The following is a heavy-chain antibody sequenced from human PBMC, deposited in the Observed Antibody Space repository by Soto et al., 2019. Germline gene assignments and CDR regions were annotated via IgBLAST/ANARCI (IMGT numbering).Heavy chain of an antibody. CDR3: ARESAALNWFDP. CDR2: ISSSSSTI. D-gene: IGHD2-2*01. J-gene: IGHJ5*02. CDR1: GFTFGSYS. V-gene: IGHV3-48*02. Sequence: VQLVESGGGLVQPGVSLRRSCAASGFTFGSYSMNWVRQAPGKGLEWVSYISSSSSTIYYADSVKGRFTISRDNAKNSLYLQMNSLRDEDTAVYYCARESAALNWFDPWGQGTLVTVSS.